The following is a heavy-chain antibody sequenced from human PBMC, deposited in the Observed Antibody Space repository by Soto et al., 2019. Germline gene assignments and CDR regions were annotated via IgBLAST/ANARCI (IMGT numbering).Heavy chain of an antibody. Sequence: ASVKVSCKASGYTFTGYYMHWVRQAPGQGLEWMGWINPNSGGTNYAQKFQGRVTMTRDTSISTAYMELSRLRSDDTAVYYCASIGGYCSSTSCSKREGYYYYGMDVWGQGTTVTVSS. CDR2: INPNSGGT. D-gene: IGHD2-2*01. CDR1: GYTFTGYY. V-gene: IGHV1-2*02. CDR3: ASIGGYCSSTSCSKREGYYYYGMDV. J-gene: IGHJ6*02.